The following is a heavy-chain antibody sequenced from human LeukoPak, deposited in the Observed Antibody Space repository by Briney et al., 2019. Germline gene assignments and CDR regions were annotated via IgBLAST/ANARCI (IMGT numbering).Heavy chain of an antibody. CDR2: FDPEDGEK. J-gene: IGHJ6*02. Sequence: ASVKVSCKVSGYTLTELSMHWVRQAPGKGLEWMGGFDPEDGEKIYAQKFQGRVTMTEDTSTDTAYMELSSLRSEDTAGYYSVARAFGELFLPPNLPYGMDVWGQGTTVTVSS. D-gene: IGHD3-10*01. CDR1: GYTLTELS. V-gene: IGHV1-24*01. CDR3: VARAFGELFLPPNLPYGMDV.